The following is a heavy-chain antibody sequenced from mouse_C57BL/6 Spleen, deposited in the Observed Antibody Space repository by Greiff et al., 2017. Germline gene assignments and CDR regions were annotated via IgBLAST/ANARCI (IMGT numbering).Heavy chain of an antibody. V-gene: IGHV2-2*01. D-gene: IGHD5-1*01. CDR1: GFSLTSYG. CDR2: IWSGGST. Sequence: VKLMESGPGLVQPSQSLSITCTVSGFSLTSYGVHWVRQSPGKGLEWLGVIWSGGSTDYNAAFISRLSISKDNSKSQVFFKMNSLQADDTAIYYCARTYLAWFAYWGQGTLVTVSA. J-gene: IGHJ3*01. CDR3: ARTYLAWFAY.